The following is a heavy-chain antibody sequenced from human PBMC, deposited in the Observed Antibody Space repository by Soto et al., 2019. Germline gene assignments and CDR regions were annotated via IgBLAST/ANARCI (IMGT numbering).Heavy chain of an antibody. V-gene: IGHV3-21*01. CDR1: GFTFSSYS. D-gene: IGHD6-6*01. CDR3: ARDGSSTPYYYGMDV. CDR2: ISSSSSYI. Sequence: EVQLVESGGGLVKPGGSLRLSCAASGFTFSSYSMNWVRQAPGKGLEWVSSISSSSSYIYYADSVKGRFTISRDNAKNSLYLQMNSLRAEDTAVYYCARDGSSTPYYYGMDVWGQGTTVTVSS. J-gene: IGHJ6*02.